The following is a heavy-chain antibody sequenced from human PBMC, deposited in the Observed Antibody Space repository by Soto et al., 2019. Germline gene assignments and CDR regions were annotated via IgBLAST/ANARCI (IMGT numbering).Heavy chain of an antibody. CDR2: INAGNGNT. V-gene: IGHV1-3*01. J-gene: IGHJ4*02. CDR1: GYTFTSYA. D-gene: IGHD6-13*01. CDR3: ARSSSWYVFDY. Sequence: QVQLVQSGAEVKKPGASVKVSCKASGYTFTSYAMHWVRQAPGQRLEWMGWINAGNGNTKYSQKFQGRVTITRDTSASTAHMELSSLRSEDTAVYYCARSSSWYVFDYWGQGTLVTVSS.